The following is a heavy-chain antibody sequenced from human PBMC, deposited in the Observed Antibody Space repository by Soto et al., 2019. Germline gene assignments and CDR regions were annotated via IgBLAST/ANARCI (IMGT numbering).Heavy chain of an antibody. CDR1: GDSISRGSNY. Sequence: SETLSLTCSVSGDSISRGSNYWSWMRHRPGKGLEWIGYVFHTGSTNFNPSLKSRVAMSVDTSKSQFSLKVISVTASDTAVYYCARLPILPAYPHFDYWGQGTLVTVSS. CDR3: ARLPILPAYPHFDY. CDR2: VFHTGST. V-gene: IGHV4-61*01. D-gene: IGHD3-9*01. J-gene: IGHJ4*02.